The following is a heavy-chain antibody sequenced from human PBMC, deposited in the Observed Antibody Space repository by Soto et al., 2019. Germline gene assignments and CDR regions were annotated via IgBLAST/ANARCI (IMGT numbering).Heavy chain of an antibody. J-gene: IGHJ4*02. CDR1: GYTFTSDG. CDR2: ISAYNVNT. D-gene: IGHD2-15*01. Sequence: QVQLVQSGAEVKKPGASVKVSCKASGYTFTSDGISWVRQAPGQGLEWMGWISAYNVNTNYAQKGKGRVTMTTDTSARTAYMELRSLRCDDTAVYYCASDSRGGSDDWGQGTLVTVSS. V-gene: IGHV1-18*01. CDR3: ASDSRGGSDD.